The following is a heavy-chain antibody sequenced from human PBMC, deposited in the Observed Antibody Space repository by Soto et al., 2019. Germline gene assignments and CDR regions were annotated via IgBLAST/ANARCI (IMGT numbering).Heavy chain of an antibody. CDR1: GFTFTTYA. CDR3: ARDQCFGGGRSCYYFNF. D-gene: IGHD2-15*01. Sequence: QPGGSLRLSCAASGFTFTTYAIHWVRQAPGKGLEWVAVISNDGRGKYYADSVKGRFTISRDNSKNTLYLQMNSLRADDTAVYYCARDQCFGGGRSCYYFNFWGQGTLVT. V-gene: IGHV3-30*04. CDR2: ISNDGRGK. J-gene: IGHJ4*02.